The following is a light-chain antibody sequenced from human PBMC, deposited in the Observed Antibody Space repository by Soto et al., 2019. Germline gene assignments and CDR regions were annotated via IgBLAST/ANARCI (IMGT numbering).Light chain of an antibody. CDR2: GAS. CDR3: QQYNNWPWT. Sequence: EIVMTQSPATLSVSPGKRGTLSCRASQSVSSNLAWYQQKPGQAPRLLIYGASTRATVIPARFSGSRSGTEFTLTISSLQSEDFAVYYCQQYNNWPWTFGQGTKVEIK. V-gene: IGKV3-15*01. CDR1: QSVSSN. J-gene: IGKJ1*01.